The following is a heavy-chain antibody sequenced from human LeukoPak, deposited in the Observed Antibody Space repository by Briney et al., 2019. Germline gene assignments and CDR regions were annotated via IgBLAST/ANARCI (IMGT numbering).Heavy chain of an antibody. V-gene: IGHV4-39*07. J-gene: IGHJ6*02. CDR2: IYYSGST. Sequence: SETLSLTCTVSGGSISSGSYYWSWIRQPPGKGLEWIGSIYYSGSTYYNPSLESRVTISVDTSKNQFSLKLSSVTAADTAVYYCARDRRKDNNWNDPGYYYGMDVWGQGTTVTVSS. D-gene: IGHD1-20*01. CDR1: GGSISSGSYY. CDR3: ARDRRKDNNWNDPGYYYGMDV.